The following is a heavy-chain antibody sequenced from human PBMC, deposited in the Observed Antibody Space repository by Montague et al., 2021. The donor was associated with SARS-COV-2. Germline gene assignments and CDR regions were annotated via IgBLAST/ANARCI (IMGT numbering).Heavy chain of an antibody. D-gene: IGHD1-20*01. CDR3: ARGRRRYNWRDVTSYYYGMDV. J-gene: IGHJ6*02. Sequence: SETLSLTCAVYGGSLSGYYWSWIRQPPGKGLEWIGEINHSGSTNYNPSLKSRVTISLDTSKNQFSLKLSSVTAADTAVYYCARGRRRYNWRDVTSYYYGMDVWGQGTTVTVSS. V-gene: IGHV4-34*01. CDR1: GGSLSGYY. CDR2: INHSGST.